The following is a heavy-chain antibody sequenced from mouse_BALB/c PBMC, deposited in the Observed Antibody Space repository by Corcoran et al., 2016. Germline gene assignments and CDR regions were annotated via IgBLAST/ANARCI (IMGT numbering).Heavy chain of an antibody. CDR3: ARDGDTPFAY. J-gene: IGHJ3*01. V-gene: IGHV1S136*01. Sequence: VQLQQSGPELVKPGASVKMSCKASGYPFTRYVMHWVKQKPGQCLEWIAYINPYNDGTKYSEKFKGKATLTSDKSSSTAYMELSSLTSEDSTVYYCARDGDTPFAYWGQGTLVTVSA. CDR2: INPYNDGT. D-gene: IGHD3-3*01. CDR1: GYPFTRYV.